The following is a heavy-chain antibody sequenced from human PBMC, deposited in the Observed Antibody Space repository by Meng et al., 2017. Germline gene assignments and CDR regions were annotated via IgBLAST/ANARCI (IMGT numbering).Heavy chain of an antibody. CDR2: IIHIFGTA. CDR1: GGTFSSYA. D-gene: IGHD2-21*01. J-gene: IGHJ4*02. Sequence: SVKVSCKTAGGTFSSYAISWVRQAPGQGLEWMGGIIHIFGTANYAQKFQGRVTITADESTSTAYMELSSLRSAVTAVYYCARSSYSWRFDYWGQGTLVTVSS. V-gene: IGHV1-69*13. CDR3: ARSSYSWRFDY.